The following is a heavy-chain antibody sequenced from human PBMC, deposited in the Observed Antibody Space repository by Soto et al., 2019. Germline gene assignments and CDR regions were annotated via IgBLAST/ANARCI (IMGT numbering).Heavy chain of an antibody. D-gene: IGHD2-21*02. CDR1: GGSFSNYG. V-gene: IGHV1-69*01. CDR2: IIPIFDTS. J-gene: IGHJ3*02. CDR3: ARRTWRLLENRSANFEI. Sequence: QVQLMQPGVEVRKPGFSVKVSCTTSGGSFSNYGISWVRQSPGHGLEWLGGIIPIFDTSNSAQKLQGRVPFTADQATSPAHMPLSRLRSVDKATWFCARRTWRLLENRSANFEIWGQAATVTVSS.